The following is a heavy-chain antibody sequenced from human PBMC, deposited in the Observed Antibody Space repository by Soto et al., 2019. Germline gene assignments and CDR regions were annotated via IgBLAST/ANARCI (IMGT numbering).Heavy chain of an antibody. D-gene: IGHD2-15*01. Sequence: ETLSLTCTVSGGSISSYYWSWFRQPPGKGLESIGYIYYTGSTIYDPSLESRLTISLDTSKNQFSLDLSTVTAADTAVYYCARGTVVGGRLANYWGQGTLVTVSS. CDR2: IYYTGST. CDR1: GGSISSYY. CDR3: ARGTVVGGRLANY. J-gene: IGHJ4*02. V-gene: IGHV4-59*01.